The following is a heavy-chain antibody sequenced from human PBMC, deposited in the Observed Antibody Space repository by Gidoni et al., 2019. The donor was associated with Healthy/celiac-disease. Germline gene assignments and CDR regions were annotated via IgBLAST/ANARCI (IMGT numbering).Heavy chain of an antibody. CDR2: IYPGDSDT. J-gene: IGHJ4*02. Sequence: EVQPVQSGAEVKMPGESLQISCKGFGYSFTSYWIGWVLQMPGKGLEWMGIIYPGDSDTRYSPSFQGQVTISADKSISTAYLQWSSLKASDTAMYYCARHREPAMAIDYWGQGTLVTVSS. V-gene: IGHV5-51*01. CDR3: ARHREPAMAIDY. CDR1: GYSFTSYW. D-gene: IGHD5-18*01.